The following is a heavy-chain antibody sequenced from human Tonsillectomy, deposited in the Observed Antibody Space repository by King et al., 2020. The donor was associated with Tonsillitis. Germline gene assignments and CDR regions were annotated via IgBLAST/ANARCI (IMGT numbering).Heavy chain of an antibody. V-gene: IGHV5-51*01. J-gene: IGHJ5*02. CDR1: GYRFSNYW. CDR2: IHPGDSDT. D-gene: IGHD6-13*01. Sequence: QLVQSGAEVKKPGESLKISCKGSGYRFSNYWIGWVRQMPGKGLEWMGIIHPGDSDTTYSPSFQGQVTMSVDKSTSTAYLQGSSLKASDTAMYYCARHRSVGSSWYWGFDPWGQGTLVTVSS. CDR3: ARHRSVGSSWYWGFDP.